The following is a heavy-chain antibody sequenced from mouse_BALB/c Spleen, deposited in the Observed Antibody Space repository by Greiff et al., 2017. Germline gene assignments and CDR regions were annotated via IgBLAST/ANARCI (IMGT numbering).Heavy chain of an antibody. CDR2: ISSGGSYT. D-gene: IGHD1-1*01. CDR3: GRPFITTDYFDD. Sequence: EVQLVESGGDLVKPGGSLKLSCAASGFTFSSYGMSWVRQTPDKRLEWVATISSGGSYTYYPDSVKGRFTISRDNAKNTLYLQMSSLKSEDTAMYYCGRPFITTDYFDDWGQGTTLTVSA. J-gene: IGHJ2*01. V-gene: IGHV5-6*01. CDR1: GFTFSSYG.